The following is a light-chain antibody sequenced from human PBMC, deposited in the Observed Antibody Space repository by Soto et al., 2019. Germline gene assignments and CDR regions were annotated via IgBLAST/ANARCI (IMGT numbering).Light chain of an antibody. V-gene: IGKV1-39*01. Sequence: DIQMTQSPSSLSASVGDRVTITCRASQTIKNYLNWYQQKQGKAPRVLIYNASSLASGVPSRFSGSGSGTEFSLTISSLQPEDFATYYFQQRYSTLGTFGQGTKLEIK. J-gene: IGKJ2*01. CDR3: QQRYSTLGT. CDR1: QTIKNY. CDR2: NAS.